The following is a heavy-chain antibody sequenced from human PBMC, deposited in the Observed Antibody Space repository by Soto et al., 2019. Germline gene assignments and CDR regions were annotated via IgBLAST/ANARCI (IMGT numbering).Heavy chain of an antibody. V-gene: IGHV1-69*06. CDR1: GGTFSSYA. D-gene: IGHD2-21*02. CDR3: ASEPQPLLYDY. J-gene: IGHJ4*02. Sequence: QVQLVQSGAEVKKPGSSVKVSCKASGGTFSSYAISWVRQAPGQGLEWMGGIIPIFGTANYAQKFKGRVTITADKSTSPAYRDLRSLRSEDRAVYYCASEPQPLLYDYWGQGTLVTVSS. CDR2: IIPIFGTA.